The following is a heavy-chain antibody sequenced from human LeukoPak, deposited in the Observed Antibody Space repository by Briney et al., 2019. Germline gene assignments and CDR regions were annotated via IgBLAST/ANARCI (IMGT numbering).Heavy chain of an antibody. J-gene: IGHJ4*01. V-gene: IGHV3-33*01. CDR1: GFIFSHYG. D-gene: IGHD4-11*01. CDR2: IWSDGSNR. Sequence: PGRSLRLSCAASGFIFSHYGMHWVRQAPGKGLEWVAVIWSDGSNRFYAGSVKGRFTISRDNAQNTVFLQMNSLRGEDTAVYYCARDAQRGSDYSNSLRYWGHGILVTVSS. CDR3: ARDAQRGSDYSNSLRY.